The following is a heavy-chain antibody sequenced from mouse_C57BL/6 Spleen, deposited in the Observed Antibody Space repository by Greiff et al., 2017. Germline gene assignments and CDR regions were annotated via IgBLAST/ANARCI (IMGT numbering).Heavy chain of an antibody. CDR1: GFTFSSYA. Sequence: EVKLQESGGGLVKPGGSLKLSCAASGFTFSSYAMSWVSQTPEKRLEWVANISDGGSYTYYPDNVKGRFTLSRDNAKNNLYLQMSHLKSEDTAMYYCARDLEGRSYAWFAYWGQGTLVTFSA. J-gene: IGHJ3*01. CDR3: ARDLEGRSYAWFAY. D-gene: IGHD1-1*01. CDR2: ISDGGSYT. V-gene: IGHV5-4*01.